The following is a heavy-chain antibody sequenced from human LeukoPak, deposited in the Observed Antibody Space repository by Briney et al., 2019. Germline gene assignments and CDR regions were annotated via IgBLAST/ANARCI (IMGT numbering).Heavy chain of an antibody. D-gene: IGHD3-10*01. CDR1: GYTFTGYY. CDR2: INPNSGGT. J-gene: IGHJ5*02. Sequence: ASVKVSCKASGYTFTGYYMHWVRQAPGQGLEWMGWINPNSGGTNYAQQFQGRVTMTRDTSISTAYMEQSRLRSDDTAVYYCARIGGVGFGERCNWFDPWGQGTLVTVSS. CDR3: ARIGGVGFGERCNWFDP. V-gene: IGHV1-2*02.